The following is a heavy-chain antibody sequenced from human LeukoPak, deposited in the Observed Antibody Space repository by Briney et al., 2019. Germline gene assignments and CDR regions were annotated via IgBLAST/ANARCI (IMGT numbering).Heavy chain of an antibody. D-gene: IGHD3-22*01. CDR2: IKQDGSEK. CDR3: ARDRGKWDYSDSSAYHFDVLGY. CDR1: GFTFSKYW. Sequence: GGSLRLSCAASGFTFSKYWMSWVRQAPGKGLEWVANIKQDGSEKYYVDSVKGRFTISRDNAKNSLFLQMNSLRGEDTAVYYCARDRGKWDYSDSSAYHFDVLGYWGQGTLVTVSS. J-gene: IGHJ4*02. V-gene: IGHV3-7*01.